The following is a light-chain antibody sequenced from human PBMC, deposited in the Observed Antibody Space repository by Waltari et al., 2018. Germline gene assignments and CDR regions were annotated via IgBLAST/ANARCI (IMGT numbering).Light chain of an antibody. CDR1: QSISSS. J-gene: IGKJ1*01. CDR2: DAS. Sequence: DTQMTQSPSTLSASVGDRVTITCRASQSISSSLAWYQQKPGRAPRLLIYDASTVESGVPLRFSGSGSGTEFTLTISKLQPDDFATYFCQHYSPYSWTFGQGTKVEIK. V-gene: IGKV1-5*01. CDR3: QHYSPYSWT.